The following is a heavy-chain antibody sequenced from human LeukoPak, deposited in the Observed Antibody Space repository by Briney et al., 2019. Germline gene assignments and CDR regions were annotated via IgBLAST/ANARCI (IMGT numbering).Heavy chain of an antibody. D-gene: IGHD5-12*01. CDR3: ASHSGFD. CDR1: GFTFSNYT. J-gene: IGHJ4*02. V-gene: IGHV3-21*01. Sequence: GGSLRLSCTAAGFTFSNYTMNWVRQAPGKGLEWVSSISSSGSYIYYADSVKGRFTISRDTAKNSLYLQMNSLRAEDTAVYYCASHSGFDWGQGTLVTVSS. CDR2: ISSSGSYI.